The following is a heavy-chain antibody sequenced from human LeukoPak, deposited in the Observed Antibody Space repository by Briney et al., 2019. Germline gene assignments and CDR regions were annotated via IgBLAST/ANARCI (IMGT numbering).Heavy chain of an antibody. V-gene: IGHV3-30*18. Sequence: GRSLRLSCAASGFTFSSYGMHWVRQAPGKGLEWVAVISYDGSNKYYADSVKVRFTISRDNSKNTLYLQMDSLRAEDTAVYYCAKDVRSGVTGSGYWGQGTLITVSS. D-gene: IGHD3-9*01. CDR2: ISYDGSNK. J-gene: IGHJ4*02. CDR3: AKDVRSGVTGSGY. CDR1: GFTFSSYG.